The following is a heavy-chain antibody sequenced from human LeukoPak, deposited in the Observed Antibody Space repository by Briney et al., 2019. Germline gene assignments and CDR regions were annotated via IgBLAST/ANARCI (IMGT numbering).Heavy chain of an antibody. CDR3: ARAYLNSSPLLSAFDI. J-gene: IGHJ3*02. CDR1: GFTFSR. Sequence: GGSLRLSCTVSGFTFSRMSWVRQAPGKGLERVANIEHDGSTKFYLDSVKGRFTISRDNARSSLYLQMDSLRAEDTAVYYCARAYLNSSPLLSAFDIWGQGTMVTVSS. CDR2: IEHDGSTK. V-gene: IGHV3-7*01. D-gene: IGHD6-13*01.